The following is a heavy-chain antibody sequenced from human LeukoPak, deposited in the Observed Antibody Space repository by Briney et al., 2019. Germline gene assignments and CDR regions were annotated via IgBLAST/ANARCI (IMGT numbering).Heavy chain of an antibody. CDR1: GGSISSSNW. J-gene: IGHJ3*02. V-gene: IGHV3-72*01. CDR2: IRKKTNGYTT. Sequence: PSGTLSLTCAVSGGSISSSNWWSWVRQSPGQGLEWVGRIRKKTNGYTTEYAASVRGRFTISRDDSRNSLYLQMNSLKTEDTAVYYCGRGGSYRAFDIWGQGTMVTVSS. CDR3: GRGGSYRAFDI. D-gene: IGHD1-14*01.